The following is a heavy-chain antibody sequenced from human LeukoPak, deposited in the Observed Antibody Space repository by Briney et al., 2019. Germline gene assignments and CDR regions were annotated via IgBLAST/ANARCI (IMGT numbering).Heavy chain of an antibody. Sequence: ASVKVSCKASGYTFTGYYMHWVRQAPGQGLEWMGWINPNSGGTNYAQKFQGRVTMTRDMSVSTAYMELSRLRSDDTAVYYCARVAAHYYFDYWGQGTLVTVSS. CDR2: INPNSGGT. D-gene: IGHD6-6*01. V-gene: IGHV1-2*02. CDR3: ARVAAHYYFDY. CDR1: GYTFTGYY. J-gene: IGHJ4*02.